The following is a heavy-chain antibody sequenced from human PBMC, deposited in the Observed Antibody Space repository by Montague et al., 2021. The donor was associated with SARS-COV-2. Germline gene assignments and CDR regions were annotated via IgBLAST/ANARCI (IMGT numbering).Heavy chain of an antibody. CDR2: IYYNGYT. D-gene: IGHD1-1*01. CDR3: SRDRETTTDKFYGMDV. CDR1: GGSISTYY. Sequence: SETLSLTCTVSGGSISTYYWNWIRQPPGKVLEWIGYIYYNGYTAYNPSLKSRVTISVDTSKNQFSLKLTSVTAADTAVYYCSRDRETTTDKFYGMDVWGQGTTVTVSS. V-gene: IGHV4-59*01. J-gene: IGHJ6*02.